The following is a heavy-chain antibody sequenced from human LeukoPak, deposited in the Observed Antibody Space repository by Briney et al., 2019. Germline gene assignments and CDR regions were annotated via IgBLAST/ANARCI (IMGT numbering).Heavy chain of an antibody. CDR1: GFTVSSNY. CDR3: VRDDYNSGAFDI. J-gene: IGHJ3*02. Sequence: PGGSLRLSCAASGFTVSSNYMSWVRQAPGKGLEWVSVIYADGRTYYADSVKDRFTISRDISKNMVYIHVNSLRAEDTAVYYCVRDDYNSGAFDIWGQGTMVTVSS. D-gene: IGHD4-11*01. V-gene: IGHV3-66*01. CDR2: IYADGRT.